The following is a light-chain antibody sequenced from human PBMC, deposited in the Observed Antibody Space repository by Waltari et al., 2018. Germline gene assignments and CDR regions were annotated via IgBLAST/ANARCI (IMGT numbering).Light chain of an antibody. J-gene: IGKJ4*01. Sequence: EIVMTQSPATLSVSPGERATLSCRASQSVSNSLAWYQQKPGQAPRLLIYGASTRATGIPARFSGSGSGTEFTLTINRLESEDFAVYYCQQFNNWPLTFGGGTKVEIK. CDR3: QQFNNWPLT. CDR1: QSVSNS. CDR2: GAS. V-gene: IGKV3-15*01.